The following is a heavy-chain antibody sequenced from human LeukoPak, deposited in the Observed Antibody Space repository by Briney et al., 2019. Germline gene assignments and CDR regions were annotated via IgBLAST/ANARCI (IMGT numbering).Heavy chain of an antibody. CDR3: ARDLLLWFGELSGDSDY. CDR2: IWYDGSHK. D-gene: IGHD3-10*01. Sequence: GGSLRLSCAASGFSFSSYGMHWVRQAPGKGLEWVAVIWYDGSHKYYADSVKGRFTISRDNSKNTLHLQMNSLRAEDTAVYYCARDLLLWFGELSGDSDYWGQGALVAVSS. V-gene: IGHV3-33*01. CDR1: GFSFSSYG. J-gene: IGHJ4*02.